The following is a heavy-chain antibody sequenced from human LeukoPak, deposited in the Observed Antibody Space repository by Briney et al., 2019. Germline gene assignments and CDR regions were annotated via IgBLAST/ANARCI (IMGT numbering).Heavy chain of an antibody. V-gene: IGHV3-11*01. CDR3: ARDSSSWSGAFDI. D-gene: IGHD6-13*01. CDR1: GFTFSDYY. Sequence: GGSLRLSCAASGFTFSDYYMSWIRQAPGKGLEWVSYISSSGSTIYYADSVKGRFTISRDNAKNSLHLQMNSLRAEDTAVYYCARDSSSWSGAFDIWGQGTMVTVSS. CDR2: ISSSGSTI. J-gene: IGHJ3*02.